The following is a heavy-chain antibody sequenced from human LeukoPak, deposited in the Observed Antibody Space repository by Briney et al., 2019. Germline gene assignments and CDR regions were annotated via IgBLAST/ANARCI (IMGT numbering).Heavy chain of an antibody. CDR2: ITSSSSFV. CDR3: AKAVVNFWSPTFVW. V-gene: IGHV3-21*01. D-gene: IGHD3-3*01. J-gene: IGHJ4*02. Sequence: GGSLRLSCAASGFTFSSYGMSWVRQAPGKGLEWVSSITSSSSFVNYADSVKGRFTISRDNSKNTLYLQMNSLRAEDTAVYYCAKAVVNFWSPTFVWWGQGTLVTVSS. CDR1: GFTFSSYG.